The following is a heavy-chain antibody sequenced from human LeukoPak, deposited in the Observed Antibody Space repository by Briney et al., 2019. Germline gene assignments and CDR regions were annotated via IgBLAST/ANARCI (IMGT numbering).Heavy chain of an antibody. V-gene: IGHV4-59*01. CDR3: ARGGPVEMATDYFDY. CDR2: IYYSGST. CDR1: GGSISSYY. Sequence: SETLSLTCTVSGGSISSYYWSWIRQPPGKGLEWIGYIYYSGSTNYNPSPKSRVTISVDTSKNQFSLKLSSVTAADTAVYYCARGGPVEMATDYFDYWGQGTLVTVSS. J-gene: IGHJ4*02. D-gene: IGHD5-24*01.